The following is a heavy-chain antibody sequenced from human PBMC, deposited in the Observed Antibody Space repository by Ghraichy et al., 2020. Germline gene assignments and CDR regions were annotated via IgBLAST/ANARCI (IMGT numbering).Heavy chain of an antibody. J-gene: IGHJ5*02. D-gene: IGHD4-11*01. Sequence: GGSLRLSCAASGFTFRSFGMNWVRQAPGKGLEWVSHISGGSTYIYYADSVKGRFTISRDNAKNSLYLQMNSLRAEDTAVYYCARGVSRGEGVTNWIDPWGQGTLVTVSS. CDR1: GFTFRSFG. CDR3: ARGVSRGEGVTNWIDP. V-gene: IGHV3-21*01. CDR2: ISGGSTYI.